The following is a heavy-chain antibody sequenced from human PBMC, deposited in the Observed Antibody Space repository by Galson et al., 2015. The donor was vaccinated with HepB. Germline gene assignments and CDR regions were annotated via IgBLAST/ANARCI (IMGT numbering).Heavy chain of an antibody. CDR1: GDSVSSNSAA. V-gene: IGHV6-1*01. D-gene: IGHD6-13*01. CDR2: TYYRSKWYN. J-gene: IGHJ4*02. CDR3: ARDPGWGSSPDC. Sequence: CAISGDSVSSNSAAWSWIRQSPSRGLEWLGRTYYRSKWYNDYAVSVKSRITINADTSKNQFSLQLISMTPEDTAFYYCARDPGWGSSPDCWGQGTLVTASS.